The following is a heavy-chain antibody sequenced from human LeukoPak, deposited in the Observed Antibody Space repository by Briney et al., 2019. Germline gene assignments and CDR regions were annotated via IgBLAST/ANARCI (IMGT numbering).Heavy chain of an antibody. CDR2: IYYSGNT. V-gene: IGHV4-31*03. J-gene: IGHJ5*02. D-gene: IGHD3-10*01. CDR1: GDSISSGGYY. CDR3: ARGGSGSYYKGGFDP. Sequence: SQTLSLTCTVSGDSISSGGYYWSWIRQHPGKGLEWIGYIYYSGNTSYNPFLKSRVTISVDTSNNQFSLKLSSVTAADTAMYYCARGGSGSYYKGGFDPWGQGTLVTVSS.